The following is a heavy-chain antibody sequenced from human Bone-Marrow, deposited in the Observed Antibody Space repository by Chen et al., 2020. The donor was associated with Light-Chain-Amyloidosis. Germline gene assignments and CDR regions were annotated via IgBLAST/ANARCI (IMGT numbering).Heavy chain of an antibody. CDR3: AKENNEWLYFFDY. Sequence: QVQLVESGGGVVQPGRSLRLSCAASGFTFSSYGMHWVRQAPGKGLEWVAFIRYDGSNKYYADSVKGRFTISRDNSKNTLYLQMNSLRAEDTAVYYCAKENNEWLYFFDYWGQGTLVTVSS. CDR1: GFTFSSYG. CDR2: IRYDGSNK. J-gene: IGHJ4*02. D-gene: IGHD3-3*01. V-gene: IGHV3-30*02.